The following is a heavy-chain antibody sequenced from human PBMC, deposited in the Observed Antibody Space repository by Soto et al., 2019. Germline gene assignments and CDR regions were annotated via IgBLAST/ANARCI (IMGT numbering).Heavy chain of an antibody. Sequence: HGGSPRISCAACGVTVCRYGMHGVRQEPGKGLEWVSVISGSDGNTYYADSVKGRFTISRDNSKNMVYLQLNSLRVEDTAIYHCAREFMVRGVIINDYWGQGALVTVSS. CDR3: AREFMVRGVIINDY. CDR2: ISGSDGNT. D-gene: IGHD3-10*01. CDR1: GVTVCRYG. J-gene: IGHJ4*02. V-gene: IGHV3-23*01.